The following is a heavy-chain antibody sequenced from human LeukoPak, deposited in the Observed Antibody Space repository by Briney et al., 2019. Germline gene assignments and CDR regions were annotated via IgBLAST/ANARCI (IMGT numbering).Heavy chain of an antibody. D-gene: IGHD4-17*01. CDR2: ISGSGSNT. CDR1: GFTFSSYA. CDR3: ARGNGDYAIHPDY. Sequence: GRSLRLSCAASGFTFSSYAMTWVRQAPGMGLEWVSAISGSGSNTYYADSVKGRFTISRDNSKNTLYLQVNSLRADDTAVYYCARGNGDYAIHPDYWGQGTLVTVSS. V-gene: IGHV3-23*01. J-gene: IGHJ4*02.